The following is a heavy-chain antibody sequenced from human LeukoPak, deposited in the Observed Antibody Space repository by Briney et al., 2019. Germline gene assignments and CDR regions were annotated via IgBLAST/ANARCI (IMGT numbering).Heavy chain of an antibody. CDR3: TRLGYFDYSGPFDI. CDR2: ITDKSNSDAT. J-gene: IGHJ3*02. V-gene: IGHV3-73*01. CDR1: GFTFSSYE. Sequence: GGSLRLSCVASGFTFSSYEMNWVRQASGRGLEWIGRITDKSNSDATVYAASVKGRFTISRDDSKNTAYLQMSSLETEDTAVYYCTRLGYFDYSGPFDIWGQGTVVTVSS. D-gene: IGHD3-9*01.